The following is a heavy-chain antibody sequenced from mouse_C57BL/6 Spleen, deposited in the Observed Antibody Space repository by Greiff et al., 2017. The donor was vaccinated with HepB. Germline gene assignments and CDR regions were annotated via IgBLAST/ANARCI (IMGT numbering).Heavy chain of an antibody. V-gene: IGHV1-26*01. CDR3: ARDSGIWFAY. Sequence: EVQLQQSGPELVKPGASVKISCKASGYTFTDYYMNWVKQSHGKSLEWIGDINPNNGGTSYNQKFKGKATLTVDKSSSTAYMELRSLTSEDSAVYYCARDSGIWFAYWGQGTLVTVSA. CDR2: INPNNGGT. D-gene: IGHD4-1*01. CDR1: GYTFTDYY. J-gene: IGHJ3*01.